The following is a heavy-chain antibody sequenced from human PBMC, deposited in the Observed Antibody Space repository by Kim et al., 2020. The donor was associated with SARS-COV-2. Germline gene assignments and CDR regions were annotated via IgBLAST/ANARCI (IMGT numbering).Heavy chain of an antibody. CDR3: ARVQCSGGSCYPNYFDY. D-gene: IGHD2-15*01. J-gene: IGHJ4*02. Sequence: FQGQVTISADKSISTAYLQWSSLKASDTAMYYCARVQCSGGSCYPNYFDYWGQGTLVTVSS. V-gene: IGHV5-51*01.